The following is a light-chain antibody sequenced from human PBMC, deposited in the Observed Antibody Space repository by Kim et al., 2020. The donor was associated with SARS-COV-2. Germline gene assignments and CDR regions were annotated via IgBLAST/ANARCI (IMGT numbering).Light chain of an antibody. Sequence: SSELTQDPAVSVALGQTVRITCQGDSLRSYYASWYQQKPGQAPVLIIYGKNNRPSGIPDRFSGSSSGNTASLTITGAQPEDEADYHCNSRDSSGNHLVFGGGTQLTFL. J-gene: IGLJ3*02. V-gene: IGLV3-19*01. CDR2: GKN. CDR1: SLRSYY. CDR3: NSRDSSGNHLV.